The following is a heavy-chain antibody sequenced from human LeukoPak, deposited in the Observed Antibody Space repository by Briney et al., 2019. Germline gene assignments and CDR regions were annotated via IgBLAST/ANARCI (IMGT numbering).Heavy chain of an antibody. Sequence: GGSLRLSCAASGFTFSRYWMSWVRQAPGKGLEWVANIRDDGSDKYYVDSVKVRFTISRDNAKNSLYLQMNSLRAEDTAVYYCARGQDWNHDYWGQGTLVTVSA. CDR1: GFTFSRYW. J-gene: IGHJ4*02. CDR2: IRDDGSDK. V-gene: IGHV3-7*01. CDR3: ARGQDWNHDY. D-gene: IGHD1-1*01.